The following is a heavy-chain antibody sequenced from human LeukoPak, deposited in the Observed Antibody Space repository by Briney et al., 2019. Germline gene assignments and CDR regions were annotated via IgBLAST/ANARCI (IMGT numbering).Heavy chain of an antibody. CDR1: GFTVSSNY. CDR3: AREGHSSGYCGSYDM. Sequence: GGSLRLSCAASGFTVSSNYMSWVRQAPGKGLEYVSAISSDGGSTFYANSVNDRFTISRDNSKNTLYLQMVSLRAEDMAVYYCAREGHSSGYCGSYDMWGHGTMVTVSS. D-gene: IGHD3-22*01. CDR2: ISSDGGST. J-gene: IGHJ3*02. V-gene: IGHV3-64*01.